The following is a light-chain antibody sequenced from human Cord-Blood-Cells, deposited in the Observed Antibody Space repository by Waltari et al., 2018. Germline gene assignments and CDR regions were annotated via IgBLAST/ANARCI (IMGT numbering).Light chain of an antibody. CDR3: SSYTSSSTYV. CDR1: SSDVGGYNY. CDR2: ESS. Sequence: QSALTQPASASGSPGQSVNISCTGTSSDVGGYNYVSWYQQHPGKAPNLIFYESSKRPAGVSNRFTGPKPGNTASRTSSGLQAEDEADYYCSSYTSSSTYVFGTGTKVTGL. J-gene: IGLJ1*01. V-gene: IGLV2-14*03.